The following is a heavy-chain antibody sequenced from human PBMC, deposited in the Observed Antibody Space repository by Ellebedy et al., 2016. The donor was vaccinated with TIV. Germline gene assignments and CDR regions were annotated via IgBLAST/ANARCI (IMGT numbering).Heavy chain of an antibody. Sequence: PGGSLRLSCAASGFTFSSSWMSWVCQAPGKGLEWVANINTDGSAENYVDSVKGRFTISRDNTKNSLYLQMNSLRAEDTAVYYCAKDSYSKGDYWGLGTLVTVSS. D-gene: IGHD4-11*01. V-gene: IGHV3-7*04. CDR3: AKDSYSKGDY. CDR1: GFTFSSSW. CDR2: INTDGSAE. J-gene: IGHJ4*02.